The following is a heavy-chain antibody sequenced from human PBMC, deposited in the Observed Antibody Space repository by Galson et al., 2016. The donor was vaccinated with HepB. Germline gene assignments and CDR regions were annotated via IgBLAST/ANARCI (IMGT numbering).Heavy chain of an antibody. CDR2: IYPSGST. Sequence: SETLSLTCTVSGGPMRSGNYYWGWIRQPPGKGLEWIGSIYPSGSTDYNPSLRSRVSISIDTSQNQFSLRLNSVTAADTAVYYCARQRWLQGGDFDYWGRGILVTVSS. CDR3: ARQRWLQGGDFDY. D-gene: IGHD5-24*01. V-gene: IGHV4-39*07. CDR1: GGPMRSGNYY. J-gene: IGHJ4*02.